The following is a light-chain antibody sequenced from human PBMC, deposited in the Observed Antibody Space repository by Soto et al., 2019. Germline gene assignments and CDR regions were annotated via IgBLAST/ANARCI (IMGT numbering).Light chain of an antibody. Sequence: VMTQSPATLSVSPGERATLSCWASETVATNLAWYQQKPGQAPRLLISGASTRAAGISDRFRGSGSGTEFTITISSLRSEDYSIYYCQQYFEWPPMTFGQGTKVEI. J-gene: IGKJ1*01. CDR3: QQYFEWPPMT. V-gene: IGKV3-15*01. CDR1: ETVATN. CDR2: GAS.